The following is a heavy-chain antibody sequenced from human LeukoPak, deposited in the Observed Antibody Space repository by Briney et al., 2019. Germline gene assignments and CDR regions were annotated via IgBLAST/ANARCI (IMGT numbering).Heavy chain of an antibody. CDR2: ITSSGADT. V-gene: IGHV3-23*01. CDR1: GFTFSNYA. CDR3: AKGGPTILDPFDM. J-gene: IGHJ3*02. D-gene: IGHD2/OR15-2a*01. Sequence: PGRSLRLSCGASGFTFSNYAMNWVRQAPGKGLEWVPTITSSGADTFYVDSVKGRFTISRDNSKDTVFLQMINLGAEDTAVYYCAKGGPTILDPFDMWGQGTVVTVS.